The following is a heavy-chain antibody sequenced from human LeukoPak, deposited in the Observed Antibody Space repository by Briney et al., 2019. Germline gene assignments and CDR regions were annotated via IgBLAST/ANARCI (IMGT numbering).Heavy chain of an antibody. CDR3: ARLGSFYCSGGSCLLGWFDP. V-gene: IGHV3-21*01. Sequence: GGSLRLSCAASGFTFSSYSMNWVRQAPGKGLEWVSSISSSSSYIYYADSVKGRFTISRDNAKNSLYLQMNSLRAEDTAVYYCARLGSFYCSGGSCLLGWFDPWGQGTLVTVSS. D-gene: IGHD2-15*01. J-gene: IGHJ5*02. CDR1: GFTFSSYS. CDR2: ISSSSSYI.